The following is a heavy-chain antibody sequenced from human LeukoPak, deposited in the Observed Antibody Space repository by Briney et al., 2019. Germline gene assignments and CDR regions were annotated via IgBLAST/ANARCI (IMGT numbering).Heavy chain of an antibody. Sequence: GSPRVSCAASGFTFSNYWMHWVRQAPGKGLVWVSRINTDGSSTDYADSVKGGFTISRDNAKNTLYLQMNSLRAEDTAVYYCARDLDGYRSGNGAWGRGTLDPVSS. CDR2: INTDGSST. D-gene: IGHD5-12*01. V-gene: IGHV3-74*01. CDR3: ARDLDGYRSGNGA. J-gene: IGHJ5*02. CDR1: GFTFSNYW.